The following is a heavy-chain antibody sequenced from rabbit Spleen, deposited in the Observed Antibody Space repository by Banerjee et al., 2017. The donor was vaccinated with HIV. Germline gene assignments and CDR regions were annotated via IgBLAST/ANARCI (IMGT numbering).Heavy chain of an antibody. Sequence: QQLEESGGDLVKPGGSLKLSCKASGFDFSSYGVSWVRQPPGKGLEWIGYIDPLFGSTYYANWVNGRFSISRENTQNTVYLQLNSLTAADTATYFCVRDQAGYAGFGPFYFNLWGPGTLVTVS. CDR1: GFDFSSYG. CDR3: VRDQAGYAGFGPFYFNL. V-gene: IGHV1S7*01. J-gene: IGHJ4*01. CDR2: IDPLFGST. D-gene: IGHD4-2*01.